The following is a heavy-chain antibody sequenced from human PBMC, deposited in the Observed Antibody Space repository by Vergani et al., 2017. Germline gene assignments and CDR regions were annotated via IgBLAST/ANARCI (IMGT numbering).Heavy chain of an antibody. V-gene: IGHV4-34*01. CDR3: AGGVAMAPGRWFDP. Sequence: QVQLQQWGAGLLKPSETLSLTCAVYGGSFSGHFWSWIRQPPGKGLEWIGEINHSGRTNYNPSLKSRVTISVDTSKNQYSLKLGSVTAADTAVYYCAGGVAMAPGRWFDPWGEGTLVTVSS. D-gene: IGHD5-18*01. CDR2: INHSGRT. J-gene: IGHJ5*02. CDR1: GGSFSGHF.